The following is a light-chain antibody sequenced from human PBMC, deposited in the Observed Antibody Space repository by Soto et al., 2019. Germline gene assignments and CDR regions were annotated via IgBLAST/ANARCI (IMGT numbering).Light chain of an antibody. CDR2: DAS. CDR3: QQYKLYYT. V-gene: IGKV1-5*01. J-gene: IGKJ2*01. CDR1: QSISNW. Sequence: DIQMTQSPSTLSASVGDRVTITCRASQSISNWLAGYQQRPGKAPKLLIRDASSLESGVPSRFSGSGSGTEFTLTISSLQPDDFATYSCQQYKLYYTFGQGTKLEI.